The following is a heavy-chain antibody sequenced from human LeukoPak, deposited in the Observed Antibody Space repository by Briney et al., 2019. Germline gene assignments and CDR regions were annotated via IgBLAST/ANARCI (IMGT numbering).Heavy chain of an antibody. V-gene: IGHV5-51*01. CDR1: GYSFTSYW. D-gene: IGHD3-10*01. Sequence: GESLKISCQGSGYSFTSYWIGWVRQMPGKGLEWMGIIYPGDSDTRYSPSFQGQVTISADKSISTAYLQWSSLKASDTAMYYCARHRMVRGTPDAFDIWGQGTMVTVSS. CDR3: ARHRMVRGTPDAFDI. CDR2: IYPGDSDT. J-gene: IGHJ3*02.